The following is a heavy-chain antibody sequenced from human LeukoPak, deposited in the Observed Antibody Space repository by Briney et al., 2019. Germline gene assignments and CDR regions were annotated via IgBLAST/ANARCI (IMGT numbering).Heavy chain of an antibody. V-gene: IGHV3-66*02. CDR2: IYSGGST. J-gene: IGHJ5*02. CDR1: GFSASSNY. Sequence: GGSLRLSCAASGFSASSNYMSWVRQAPGEGLGWGSVIYSGGSTYYADSVKGRVTISRDNSKNTLYLQMNSLRAEDTAVYYCARDFTYYYDSSGLDPWGQGTLVTVSS. D-gene: IGHD3-22*01. CDR3: ARDFTYYYDSSGLDP.